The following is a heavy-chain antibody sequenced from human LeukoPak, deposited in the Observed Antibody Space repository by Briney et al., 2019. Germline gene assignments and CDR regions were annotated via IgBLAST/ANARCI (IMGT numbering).Heavy chain of an antibody. Sequence: SEALSLTCTVSGGSISTTSEYWAWIRQSPGKGLEWLGSLYHTGTTYYNPSLKSRVTISVDTSKNQFSLKLSSVTAADTAVYYCARDRCTNGVCYTDYWGQGTLVTVSS. CDR1: GGSISTTSEY. D-gene: IGHD2-8*01. J-gene: IGHJ4*02. V-gene: IGHV4-39*07. CDR2: LYHTGTT. CDR3: ARDRCTNGVCYTDY.